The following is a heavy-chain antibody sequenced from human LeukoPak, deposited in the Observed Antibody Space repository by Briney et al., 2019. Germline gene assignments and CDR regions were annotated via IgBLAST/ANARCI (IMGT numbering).Heavy chain of an antibody. Sequence: GGSLRLSCAGSGFTFNNYAMGWVRRAPRKGLEWVSTIMIGGDGKHYADSVKGRFTISRDRSESTLYLQMNGLRADDTAVYYCVRAAPRDCSPASCSLFDTWGQGTLVTVSS. CDR3: VRAAPRDCSPASCSLFDT. D-gene: IGHD2-2*01. J-gene: IGHJ4*02. V-gene: IGHV3-23*01. CDR2: IMIGGDGK. CDR1: GFTFNNYA.